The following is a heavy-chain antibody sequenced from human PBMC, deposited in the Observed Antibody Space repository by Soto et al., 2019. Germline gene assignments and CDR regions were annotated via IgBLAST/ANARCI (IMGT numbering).Heavy chain of an antibody. D-gene: IGHD2-8*01. CDR1: GFTFGSYA. CDR2: INSNSGSA. V-gene: IGHV3-23*01. CDR3: AKDSYHGFGDYQWWTFDR. J-gene: IGHJ4*02. Sequence: EVQLLESGGALVQPGGSLRLSCVASGFTFGSYAMSWVRQAPGKGLEWVSAINSNSGSATYADSVKGRLTISRDNSKNTLYLHMHSLRAEDTAIYYCAKDSYHGFGDYQWWTFDRWGQGSLVTVS.